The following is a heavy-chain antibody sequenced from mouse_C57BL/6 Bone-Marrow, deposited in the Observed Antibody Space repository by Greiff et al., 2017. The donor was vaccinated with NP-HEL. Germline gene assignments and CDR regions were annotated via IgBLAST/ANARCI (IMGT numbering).Heavy chain of an antibody. J-gene: IGHJ3*01. D-gene: IGHD2-3*01. CDR2: IYPRSGNT. Sequence: VQVVESGAELARPGASVKLSCKASGYTFTSYGISWVKQRTGQGLEWIGEIYPRSGNTYYNEKFKGKATLTADKSSSTAYMELRSLTSEDSAVYFCAREGYSAYWGQGTLVTVSA. CDR3: AREGYSAY. V-gene: IGHV1-81*01. CDR1: GYTFTSYG.